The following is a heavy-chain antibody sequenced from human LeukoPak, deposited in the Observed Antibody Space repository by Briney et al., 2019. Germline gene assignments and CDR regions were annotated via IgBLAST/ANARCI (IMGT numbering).Heavy chain of an antibody. CDR2: INPSGGST. D-gene: IGHD2-2*01. CDR3: ARDLARRMGVVVPAASNWFDP. V-gene: IGHV1-46*01. Sequence: ASVKVSCKASGYAFTSYYMHWVRQAPGQGLEWMGIINPSGGSTSYAQKFQGRVTMTRGTSTSTVYMELSSLRSEDTAVYYCARDLARRMGVVVPAASNWFDPWGQGTLVTVSS. J-gene: IGHJ5*02. CDR1: GYAFTSYY.